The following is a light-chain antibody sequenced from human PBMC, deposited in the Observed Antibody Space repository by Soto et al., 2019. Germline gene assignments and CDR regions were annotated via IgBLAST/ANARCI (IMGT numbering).Light chain of an antibody. V-gene: IGKV3-11*01. J-gene: IGKJ5*01. CDR3: QQRSNWPVVT. Sequence: EIVLTQSPGTLSLSPGERATLSCRASQSVSSYLAWYQQKPGQAPRLLIYDASNRATGIPARFSGSGSGTDFTLTISSLGPEDFAVYYCQQRSNWPVVTFGQGTRLEIK. CDR2: DAS. CDR1: QSVSSY.